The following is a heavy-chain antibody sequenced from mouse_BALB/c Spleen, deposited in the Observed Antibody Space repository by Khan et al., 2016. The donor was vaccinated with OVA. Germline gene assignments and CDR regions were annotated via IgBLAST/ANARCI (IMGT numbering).Heavy chain of an antibody. V-gene: IGHV9-2-1*01. CDR1: GYTFTDYS. CDR2: INTETGEP. D-gene: IGHD2-2*01. J-gene: IGHJ4*01. Sequence: QIQLVQSGPELKKPGETVRISCKASGYTFTDYSMHWVMQAPGKGLKWMGWINTETGEPTYADGFKGRFAFSLESSASTAYLQINNLKNEDTATYFCARGGYGGYYCDMDYWGQGTSVTVSS. CDR3: ARGGYGGYYCDMDY.